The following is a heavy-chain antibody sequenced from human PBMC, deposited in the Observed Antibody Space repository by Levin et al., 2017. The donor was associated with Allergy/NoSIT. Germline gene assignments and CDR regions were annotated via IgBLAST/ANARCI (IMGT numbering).Heavy chain of an antibody. V-gene: IGHV1-2*02. Sequence: ASVKVSCKASGYTFTGYYMHWVRQAPGQGLEWMGWINPNSGGTNYAQKFQGRVTMTRDTSISTAYMELSRLRSDDTAVYYCARVITMIAFSAFDIWGQGTMVTVSS. CDR3: ARVITMIAFSAFDI. CDR1: GYTFTGYY. J-gene: IGHJ3*02. D-gene: IGHD3-22*01. CDR2: INPNSGGT.